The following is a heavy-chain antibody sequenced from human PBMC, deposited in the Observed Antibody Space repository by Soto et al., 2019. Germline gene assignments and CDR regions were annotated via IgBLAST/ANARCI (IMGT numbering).Heavy chain of an antibody. J-gene: IGHJ6*02. V-gene: IGHV3-23*05. CDR3: AKNGDFWSWGMDV. CDR2: T. D-gene: IGHD3-3*01. Sequence: TYYLAAVKVRFTISIDNSRNTLQLQMNSLRAEDAAVYFCAKNGDFWSWGMDVWCQGTTITVS.